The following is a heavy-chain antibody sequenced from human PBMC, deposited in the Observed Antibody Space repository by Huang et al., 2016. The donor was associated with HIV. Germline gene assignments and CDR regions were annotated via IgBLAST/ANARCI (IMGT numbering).Heavy chain of an antibody. D-gene: IGHD3-9*01. J-gene: IGHJ4*02. Sequence: QVQLVQSGSELRKPGASVTVSCKASGYTFTTYSLIWVRQAPGQGLEWMGWINTKTGKPTYAQGLTGRFVFSLDTTVNTAYLQISSRKTDDTAKYFCARYRLTGTFLDSWGQGTQVTVSS. CDR3: ARYRLTGTFLDS. CDR1: GYTFTTYS. V-gene: IGHV7-4-1*02. CDR2: INTKTGKP.